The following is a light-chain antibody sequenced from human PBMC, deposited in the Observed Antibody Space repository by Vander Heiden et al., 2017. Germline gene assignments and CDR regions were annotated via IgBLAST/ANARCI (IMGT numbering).Light chain of an antibody. J-gene: IGKJ1*01. CDR1: QSISSY. V-gene: IGKV1-39*01. CDR2: AAS. CDR3: QQYDSAPRT. Sequence: IQMHTTPSSLSASVGDRVTITCRASQSISSYLDWYQQKPGKVPKLLIYAASSLQSGVPSRFSGSGSGTDFTLTISRLQPEDFATYYCQQYDSAPRTFGQWTKVEIK.